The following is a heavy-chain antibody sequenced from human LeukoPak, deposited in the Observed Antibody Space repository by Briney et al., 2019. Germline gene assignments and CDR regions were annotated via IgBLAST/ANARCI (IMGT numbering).Heavy chain of an antibody. V-gene: IGHV1-24*01. J-gene: IGHJ4*02. CDR2: FDPEDGET. D-gene: IGHD1-26*01. CDR1: GYTLTELS. CDR3: ATDGIVGATLPGLNFDY. Sequence: ASVKVSCKVSGYTLTELSMHWLRQAPGKGLEWMGGFDPEDGETIYEQKFQGRVTMTEDTSTDTAYMELSSLRSEDTAVYYCATDGIVGATLPGLNFDYWGQGTLVTVSS.